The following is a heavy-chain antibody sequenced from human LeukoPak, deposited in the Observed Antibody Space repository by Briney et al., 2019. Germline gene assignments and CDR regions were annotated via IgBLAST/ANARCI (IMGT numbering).Heavy chain of an antibody. Sequence: SETLSLTCTVSGGSIRTYYWNWIRQPPGKGLEWIGYIYYSGSTNYNPSLKSRVTISVDTSKNQFSLKLSSVTAADTAVYYCARLTGDPYYYYGMDVWGQGTTVTVSS. J-gene: IGHJ6*02. D-gene: IGHD7-27*01. CDR3: ARLTGDPYYYYGMDV. V-gene: IGHV4-59*01. CDR1: GGSIRTYY. CDR2: IYYSGST.